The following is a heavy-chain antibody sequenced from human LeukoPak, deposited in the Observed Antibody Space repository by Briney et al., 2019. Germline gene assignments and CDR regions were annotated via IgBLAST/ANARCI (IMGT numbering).Heavy chain of an antibody. V-gene: IGHV4-59*01. CDR1: GGSISSYY. CDR2: IYYIGST. CDR3: ARVGYYDSSGYYFLSDYNWFDP. J-gene: IGHJ5*02. Sequence: SETLSLTCTVSGGSISSYYWSWIRQPPGKGLEWIGYIYYIGSTNYNPSLKSRVTISVDTSTNQFSLKLSSVTAADTAVYHCARVGYYDSSGYYFLSDYNWFDPWGQGTLVTVSS. D-gene: IGHD3-22*01.